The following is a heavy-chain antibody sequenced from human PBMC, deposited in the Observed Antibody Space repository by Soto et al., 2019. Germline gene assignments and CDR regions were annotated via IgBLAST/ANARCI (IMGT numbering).Heavy chain of an antibody. CDR2: IYHSGST. D-gene: IGHD1-20*01. CDR1: GGSISSSNW. Sequence: QVQLQESGPGLVKPSGTLSLTCAVSGGSISSSNWWSWVRQPPGKGLEWIGEIYHSGSTNYNPSLKSRVTISVDKSKSQFSLKLSSVTAADTAVYYCARDIRYNWNHGESRDFDYWGQGTLVTVSS. CDR3: ARDIRYNWNHGESRDFDY. V-gene: IGHV4-4*02. J-gene: IGHJ4*02.